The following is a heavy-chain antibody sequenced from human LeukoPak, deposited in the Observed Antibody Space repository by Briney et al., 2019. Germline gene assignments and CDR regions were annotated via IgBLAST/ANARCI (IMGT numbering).Heavy chain of an antibody. D-gene: IGHD3-3*01. CDR1: GASFSKYH. J-gene: IGHJ1*01. CDR3: ALIDIDFWRAVSHH. Sequence: TLSLTCAVYGASFSKYHWSWIRQPPGKGREWMGEMNYSGATTHNPSLHRRAPISLDTSKRQFSLRLNSMPAADPAVYYCALIDIDFWRAVSHHWPQGPLVPVPS. V-gene: IGHV4-34*04. CDR2: MNYSGAT.